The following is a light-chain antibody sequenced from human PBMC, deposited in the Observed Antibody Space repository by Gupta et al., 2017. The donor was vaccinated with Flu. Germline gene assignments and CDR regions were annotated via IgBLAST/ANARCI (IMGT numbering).Light chain of an antibody. J-gene: IGLJ1*01. CDR2: EDS. CDR3: ASYASTSARV. V-gene: IGLV2-14*01. Sequence: NSDIGANNHGSWYQQNPGKVPKVMIYEDSNRPSGVSFRFSGSKSGNTASLTISGLQAEDEADYYCASYASTSARVFGTGTKVTVL. CDR1: NSDIGANNH.